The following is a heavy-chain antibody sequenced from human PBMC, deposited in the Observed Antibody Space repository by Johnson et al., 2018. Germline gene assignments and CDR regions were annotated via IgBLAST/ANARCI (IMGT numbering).Heavy chain of an antibody. V-gene: IGHV3-30*18. CDR2: ISYDGSNK. CDR1: GFTFSSYG. CDR3: AKDLTGTTRDYYGMDV. D-gene: IGHD1-7*01. Sequence: QVQLVESGGGVVQPGRSLRLSCATSGFTFSSYGMHWVRQAPGKGLEWVASISYDGSNKYYADSVKGRFTISRDNSKKPLYLQMNSLIAEDTAGYYCAKDLTGTTRDYYGMDVWGQGTTVTVSS. J-gene: IGHJ6*02.